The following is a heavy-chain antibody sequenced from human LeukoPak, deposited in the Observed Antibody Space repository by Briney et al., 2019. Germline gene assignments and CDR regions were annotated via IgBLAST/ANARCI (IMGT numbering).Heavy chain of an antibody. CDR1: GGSISSSSYY. V-gene: IGHV3-23*01. CDR3: AKTLRSAAAGLGWFDP. Sequence: ETLSLTCTVSGGSISSSSYYWGWIRQPPGKGLEWVSAISGTGGTTYYADSVKGRFTISRDNSKNTLYLQMNSLRAEDTAVYYCAKTLRSAAAGLGWFDPWGQGTLVTVSS. CDR2: ISGTGGTT. D-gene: IGHD6-13*01. J-gene: IGHJ5*02.